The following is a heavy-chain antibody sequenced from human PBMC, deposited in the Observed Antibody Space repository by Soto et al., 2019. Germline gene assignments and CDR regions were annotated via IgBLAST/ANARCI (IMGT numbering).Heavy chain of an antibody. J-gene: IGHJ6*02. CDR2: IIPIFGTA. V-gene: IGHV1-69*06. D-gene: IGHD3-9*01. CDR3: ARAHYDILTGLNYYYYGMDV. Sequence: GASVKVSCTASGGTFSSYAISWVRQAPGQGLEWMGGIIPIFGTANYAQKFQGRVTITADKSTSTAYMELSSLRSEDTAVYYCARAHYDILTGLNYYYYGMDVWGQGTTVTVSS. CDR1: GGTFSSYA.